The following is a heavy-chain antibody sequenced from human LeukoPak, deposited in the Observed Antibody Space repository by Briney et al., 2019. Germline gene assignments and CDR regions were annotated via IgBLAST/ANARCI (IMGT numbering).Heavy chain of an antibody. CDR3: AKVVASPITGPFDY. V-gene: IGHV3-33*06. CDR2: IWYDGSNK. D-gene: IGHD5-12*01. J-gene: IGHJ4*02. Sequence: GRSLRLSCAASGFTFSSYGMHWVRQAPGKGLEWVAVIWYDGSNKYYADSVKGRFTISRDNSKNTLYLQMNSLRAEDTAVYYCAKVVASPITGPFDYWGQGTLVTVSS. CDR1: GFTFSSYG.